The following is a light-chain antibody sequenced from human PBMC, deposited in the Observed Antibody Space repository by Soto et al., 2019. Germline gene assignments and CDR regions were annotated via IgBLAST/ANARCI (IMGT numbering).Light chain of an antibody. Sequence: EIVMTQSPATLSVSPGERVSLSCRASQSVFNNLAWYQQKPGQAPRLLIYGASSRAIGIAARFSGSGSGTEFTLTINRLEPEDFAVYYCHHYGSSPYTFGLGTKLEIK. J-gene: IGKJ2*01. CDR2: GAS. CDR1: QSVFNN. V-gene: IGKV3-20*01. CDR3: HHYGSSPYT.